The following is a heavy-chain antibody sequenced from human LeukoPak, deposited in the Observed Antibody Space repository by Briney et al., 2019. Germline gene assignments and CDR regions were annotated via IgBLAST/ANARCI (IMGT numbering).Heavy chain of an antibody. CDR2: INKDGSEE. CDR3: ARWPHCQDF. CDR1: GFTFSDFY. Sequence: GGSLRLSCAASGFTFSDFYMSWVRQAPGKELEWVANINKDGSEEKYVDSVKGRFTISRDNAKNSLYLQMSSLRADDTAVYYCARWPHCQDFWGRGTRVTVSS. V-gene: IGHV3-7*03. J-gene: IGHJ4*02.